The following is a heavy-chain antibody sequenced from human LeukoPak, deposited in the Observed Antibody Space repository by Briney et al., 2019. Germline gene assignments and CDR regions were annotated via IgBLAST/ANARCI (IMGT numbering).Heavy chain of an antibody. CDR1: GFTFSSYG. Sequence: PAGTLRLSCAASGFTFSSYGMHWVRQAPDKGLEWVAVISYDGSNKYYADSVKGRFTISRDNSKNTLYLQMNSLRAEDTAVYYCAKDTGVRDGYIWLNWFDPWGQGTLVTVSS. CDR2: ISYDGSNK. V-gene: IGHV3-30*18. CDR3: AKDTGVRDGYIWLNWFDP. D-gene: IGHD5-24*01. J-gene: IGHJ5*02.